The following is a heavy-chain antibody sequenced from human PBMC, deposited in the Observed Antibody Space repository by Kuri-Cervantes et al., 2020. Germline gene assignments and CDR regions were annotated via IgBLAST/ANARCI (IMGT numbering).Heavy chain of an antibody. CDR3: ARTVADFFRRGSPFDY. Sequence: GSLRLSCTVSGGSISSYYWSWIRQPPRKGLEWIGYIYYSGSTNYNPSLKSRVTISVDTSKNQFSLKLSSVTAADTAVYYCARTVADFFRRGSPFDYWGQGTLVTVSS. V-gene: IGHV4-59*13. D-gene: IGHD6-19*01. CDR1: GGSISSYY. J-gene: IGHJ4*02. CDR2: IYYSGST.